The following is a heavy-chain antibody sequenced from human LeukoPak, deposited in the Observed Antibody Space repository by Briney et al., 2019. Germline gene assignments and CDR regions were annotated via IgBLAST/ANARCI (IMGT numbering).Heavy chain of an antibody. CDR2: ISAYNGNT. D-gene: IGHD6-13*01. Sequence: ASVKVSCKASGYTFIRNGISWVRQAPGQGLEWMGWISAYNGNTNYAHKLQGRVTITTDTSTSTAYMELRSLRSDDTAVYYCARDDSRSWYKGFYYYYYYMDVWGKGTTVTISS. CDR1: GYTFIRNG. CDR3: ARDDSRSWYKGFYYYYYYMDV. J-gene: IGHJ6*03. V-gene: IGHV1-18*01.